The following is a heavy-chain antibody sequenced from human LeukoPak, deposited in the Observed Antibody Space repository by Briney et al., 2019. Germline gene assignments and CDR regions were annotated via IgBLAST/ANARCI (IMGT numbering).Heavy chain of an antibody. Sequence: SETLSLTCTVSGGSISSGGYYWSWIRQHPGKGLEGIGYIYYSGSTYYNPSLKSRVTISVDTSKNQFSLKLSSVTAADTAVYYCAREVADYDSSGYYSSGDWFDPWGQGTLVTVSS. CDR3: AREVADYDSSGYYSSGDWFDP. V-gene: IGHV4-31*03. CDR2: IYYSGST. CDR1: GGSISSGGYY. J-gene: IGHJ5*02. D-gene: IGHD3-22*01.